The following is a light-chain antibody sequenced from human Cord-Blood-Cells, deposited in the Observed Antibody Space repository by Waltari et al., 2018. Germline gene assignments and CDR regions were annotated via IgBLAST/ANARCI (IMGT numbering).Light chain of an antibody. CDR3: QQYGSSPWT. V-gene: IGKV3-20*01. J-gene: IGKJ1*01. CDR1: PSVSSSY. Sequence: EIVLTQSPGTPSLSPGERATLSCRASPSVSSSYLALYQQKPGQAPRLLIYGASSRATVIPDRFSASGSGTDFTLTISRLEPEEFAVYYCQQYGSSPWTFGQGTKVEIK. CDR2: GAS.